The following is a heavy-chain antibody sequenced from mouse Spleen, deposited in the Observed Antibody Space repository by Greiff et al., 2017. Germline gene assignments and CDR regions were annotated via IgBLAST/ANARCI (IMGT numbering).Heavy chain of an antibody. CDR1: GYTFTSSW. D-gene: IGHD1-1*01. J-gene: IGHJ3*01. Sequence: VQLQQSGAELAKPGASVKLSCTASGYTFTSSWMHWVKQRPGQGLEWIGYINPSSGYTKYNQKFKDKATLTADKSSSTAYMQLSSLTNEDSAVYYCARAPITTVVATDWFAYWGQGTLVTVSA. V-gene: IGHV1-7*01. CDR3: ARAPITTVVATDWFAY. CDR2: INPSSGYT.